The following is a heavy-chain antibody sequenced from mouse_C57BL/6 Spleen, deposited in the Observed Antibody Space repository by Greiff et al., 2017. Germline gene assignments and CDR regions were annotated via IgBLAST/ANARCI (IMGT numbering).Heavy chain of an antibody. CDR2: ISGGGGNT. J-gene: IGHJ3*01. V-gene: IGHV5-9*01. CDR3: ARHGGLRPGFAY. Sequence: EVKLMESGGGLVKPGGSLKLSCAASGFTFSSYTMSWVRQTPEKRLEWVATISGGGGNTYYPDSVKGRFTLSRDNAKNTLYLQMSSLRSEDTALYYCARHGGLRPGFAYWGQGTLVTVAA. D-gene: IGHD2-4*01. CDR1: GFTFSSYT.